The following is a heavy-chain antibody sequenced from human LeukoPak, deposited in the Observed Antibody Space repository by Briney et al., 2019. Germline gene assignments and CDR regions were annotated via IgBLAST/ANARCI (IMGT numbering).Heavy chain of an antibody. CDR3: AKDPYYYDSSGYYPFDY. D-gene: IGHD3-22*01. CDR1: GFTLSSYS. J-gene: IGHJ4*02. CDR2: ISSSSSYI. Sequence: GGSLRLSCAASGFTLSSYSMNWVRQAPGKGLEWVSSISSSSSYIYYADSVKGRFTISRDNAKNSLYLQMNSLRAEDTAVYYCAKDPYYYDSSGYYPFDYWGQGTLVTVSS. V-gene: IGHV3-21*01.